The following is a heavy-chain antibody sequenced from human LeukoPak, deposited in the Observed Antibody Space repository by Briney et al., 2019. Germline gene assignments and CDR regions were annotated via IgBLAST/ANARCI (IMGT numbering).Heavy chain of an antibody. Sequence: ASVKVSCKVSGYTLTELSMHWVRQAPGKGLEWMGGFDPEDGETIYAQKFQGRVTMTEDTSTDTAYMELSSLRSEDTAVYYCARAGPIVVVVAAIYYYYYMDVWGKGTTVTVSS. CDR1: GYTLTELS. D-gene: IGHD2-15*01. V-gene: IGHV1-24*01. J-gene: IGHJ6*03. CDR2: FDPEDGET. CDR3: ARAGPIVVVVAAIYYYYYMDV.